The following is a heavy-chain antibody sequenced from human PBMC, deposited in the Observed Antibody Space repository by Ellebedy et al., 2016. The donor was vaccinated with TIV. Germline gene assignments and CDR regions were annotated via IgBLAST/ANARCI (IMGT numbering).Heavy chain of an antibody. V-gene: IGHV3-30*03. CDR2: ISSDGSNK. CDR3: ARGGSSGSSDY. Sequence: GESLKISCVASGFTFRSHGIYWVRQAPGKGLEWVAVISSDGSNKYCADSVKGRFTISGDNSENTLYLQMNSLRTDDMAVYYCARGGSSGSSDYWGQGTLVTVSS. J-gene: IGHJ4*02. D-gene: IGHD3-10*01. CDR1: GFTFRSHG.